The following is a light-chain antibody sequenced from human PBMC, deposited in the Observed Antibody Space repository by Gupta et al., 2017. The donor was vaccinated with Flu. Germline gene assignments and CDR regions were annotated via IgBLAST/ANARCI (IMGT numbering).Light chain of an antibody. CDR3: QQDNSFSRT. V-gene: IGKV1-5*03. CDR1: QSISSW. Sequence: DIQMTHSPSTLSASVGDRVTIACRASQSISSWLAWYQQKPGRAPKLLIYKASSLESGVPSRFSGSGSGREFTLTISSLQPDDFATYYCQQDNSFSRTFGQGTKLEIK. CDR2: KAS. J-gene: IGKJ1*01.